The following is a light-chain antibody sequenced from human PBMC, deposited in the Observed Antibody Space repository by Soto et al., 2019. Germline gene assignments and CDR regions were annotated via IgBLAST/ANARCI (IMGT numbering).Light chain of an antibody. Sequence: DIQMTQSPFSLSASVGDRVTITCRASQNISNYLNWYQQKPGKAPKTLIYSASSLQSGVPSRFGGGGTGTDFTHTIIRLQPGDFATYYCQQSYSALIFTFGPGTKVHIK. V-gene: IGKV1-39*01. CDR1: QNISNY. CDR2: SAS. CDR3: QQSYSALIFT. J-gene: IGKJ3*01.